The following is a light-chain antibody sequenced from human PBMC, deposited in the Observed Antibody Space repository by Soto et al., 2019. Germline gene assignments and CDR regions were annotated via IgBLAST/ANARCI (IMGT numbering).Light chain of an antibody. CDR1: SSNIRAGYD. V-gene: IGLV1-40*01. CDR2: GNS. Sequence: QSVLTQPPSVSGAPGQRVTISCTGSSSNIRAGYDVHWYQQLPGTAPKLLIYGNSNRPSGVPDRFSGSKSGTSASLAITGLQAEDEADYYCQSYDSSLSGGVVFGGGTKLTVL. J-gene: IGLJ2*01. CDR3: QSYDSSLSGGVV.